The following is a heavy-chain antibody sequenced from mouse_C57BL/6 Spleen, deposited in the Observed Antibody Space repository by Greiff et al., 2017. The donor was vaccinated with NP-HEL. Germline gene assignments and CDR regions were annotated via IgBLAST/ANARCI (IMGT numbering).Heavy chain of an antibody. J-gene: IGHJ4*01. CDR1: GYSITSGYY. D-gene: IGHD1-1*01. CDR2: ISYDGSN. Sequence: EVKLQESGPGLVKPSQSLSLTCSVTGYSITSGYYWNWIRQFPGNKLEWMGYISYDGSNNYNPSLKNRISITRDTSKNQFFLKLNSVTTEDTATYYWARKGYYGSSGYAMDYWGQGTSVTVSS. CDR3: ARKGYYGSSGYAMDY. V-gene: IGHV3-6*01.